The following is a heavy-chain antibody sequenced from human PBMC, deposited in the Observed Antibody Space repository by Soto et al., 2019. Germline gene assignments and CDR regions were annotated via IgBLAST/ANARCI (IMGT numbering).Heavy chain of an antibody. V-gene: IGHV3-74*01. CDR3: ARESKISSYGYDVGY. J-gene: IGHJ4*02. D-gene: IGHD5-18*01. CDR1: GFTFSSYW. Sequence: GGSLRLSCAASGFTFSSYWMHWVRQAPGKGLVWVSRINSDGSSTSYADSVKGRFTISRDNAKNTLYLQMNSLRAEDTAVYYCARESKISSYGYDVGYWGQGTLVTVSS. CDR2: INSDGSST.